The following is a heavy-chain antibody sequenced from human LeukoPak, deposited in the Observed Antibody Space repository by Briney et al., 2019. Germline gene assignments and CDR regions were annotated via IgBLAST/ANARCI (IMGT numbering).Heavy chain of an antibody. CDR2: IYYSGST. D-gene: IGHD3-3*01. CDR3: ARNEAERYYDFWSGYSY. Sequence: SETLSLTCTVSGGSISSSSYYWGWIRQPLGKGLEWIGSIYYSGSTYYNPSLKSRVTISVDTSKNQFSLKLSSVTAADTAVYYCARNEAERYYDFWSGYSYWGQGTLVTVSS. V-gene: IGHV4-39*07. CDR1: GGSISSSSYY. J-gene: IGHJ4*01.